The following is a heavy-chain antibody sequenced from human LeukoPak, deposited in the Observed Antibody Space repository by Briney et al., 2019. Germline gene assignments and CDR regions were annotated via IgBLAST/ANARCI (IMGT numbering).Heavy chain of an antibody. CDR3: AKEEEKYQLPLYYIEN. J-gene: IGHJ4*02. CDR2: ISGSGGST. D-gene: IGHD2-2*01. Sequence: GGSLRLSCAASGFTFSSYSMSWVRQAPGKGLEWVSAISGSGGSTYYADSVKGRFTISRDNSKNTLYLQMNSLRAEDTAVYYCAKEEEKYQLPLYYIENWGQGTLGTVSS. V-gene: IGHV3-23*01. CDR1: GFTFSSYS.